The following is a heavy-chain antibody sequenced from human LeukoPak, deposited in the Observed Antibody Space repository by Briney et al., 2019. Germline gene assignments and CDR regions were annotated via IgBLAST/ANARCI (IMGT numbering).Heavy chain of an antibody. CDR1: GFTVSSNY. J-gene: IGHJ3*02. CDR3: ARVSYYDSSGYPDAFDI. CDR2: IYSGGST. D-gene: IGHD3-22*01. Sequence: PGGSLRLSCAASGFTVSSNYMSWVRQAPGKGLEWVSVIYSGGSTYYADSVKGRFTISRDNSKNTLYLQMNSLRAEDTAVYYCARVSYYDSSGYPDAFDIWGQGTMVTVSS. V-gene: IGHV3-53*01.